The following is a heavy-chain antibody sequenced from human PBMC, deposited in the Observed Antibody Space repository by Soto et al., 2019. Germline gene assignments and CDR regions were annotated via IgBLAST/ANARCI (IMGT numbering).Heavy chain of an antibody. CDR1: GGSISSGDYY. V-gene: IGHV4-30-4*01. CDR2: IYYSGST. CDR3: ARDHTVTTAWDGMDV. D-gene: IGHD4-4*01. Sequence: SETLSLTCTVSGGSISSGDYYWSWIRQPPGKGLEWIGYIYYSGSTHYNPSLKSRVTISVDTSKNQFSLKLSSVTAADTAVYYCARDHTVTTAWDGMDVWGQGTTVTVSS. J-gene: IGHJ6*02.